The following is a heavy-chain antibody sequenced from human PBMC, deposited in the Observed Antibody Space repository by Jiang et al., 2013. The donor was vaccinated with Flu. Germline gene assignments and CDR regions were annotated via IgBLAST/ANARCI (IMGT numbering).Heavy chain of an antibody. D-gene: IGHD6-19*01. Sequence: PGLVKPSETLSLTCTVSGGSISSYYWSWIRQPPGKGLEWIGYIYYSGSTNYNPSLKSRVTISVDTSKNQFSLKLSSVTAADTAVYYCARTSEVPIAVAGYYFDYWGQGTLVTVSS. CDR3: ARTSEVPIAVAGYYFDY. CDR1: GGSISSYY. CDR2: IYYSGST. V-gene: IGHV4-59*01. J-gene: IGHJ4*02.